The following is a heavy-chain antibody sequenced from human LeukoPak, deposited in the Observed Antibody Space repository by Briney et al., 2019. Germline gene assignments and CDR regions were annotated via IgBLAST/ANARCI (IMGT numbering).Heavy chain of an antibody. Sequence: GGSLRLSCAASGYTFSSYAMSWVRQAPGKGLEWVSGISTSGGSTSYADSVKGRFTISRDNPRNTLYMQMNSLRDEDTAVYYCAIMHRYYDGSGYWVQWGQGTLVTVSS. D-gene: IGHD3-22*01. CDR2: ISTSGGST. CDR3: AIMHRYYDGSGYWVQ. CDR1: GYTFSSYA. J-gene: IGHJ4*02. V-gene: IGHV3-23*01.